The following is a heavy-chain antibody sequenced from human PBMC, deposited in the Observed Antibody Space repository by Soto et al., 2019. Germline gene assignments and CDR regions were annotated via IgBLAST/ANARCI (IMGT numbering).Heavy chain of an antibody. CDR3: ARDVGYGLIDY. D-gene: IGHD5-18*01. CDR1: GYTFTSYS. Sequence: QVQLVQSGAEVKKPGASVKISCKASGYTFTSYSISWVRQAPGQGLEWMGWISAYNGNTYHARKLQGRVTMSTDTSTSTAYMELRSLRSDDTAVYYCARDVGYGLIDYWGQGTLVTVSS. CDR2: ISAYNGNT. V-gene: IGHV1-18*01. J-gene: IGHJ4*02.